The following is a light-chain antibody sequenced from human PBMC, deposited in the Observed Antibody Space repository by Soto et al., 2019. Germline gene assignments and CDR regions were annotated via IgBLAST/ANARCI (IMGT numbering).Light chain of an antibody. CDR1: QSVSSNN. J-gene: IGKJ5*01. Sequence: EIVLTQSPGTLSLSPGETATLSCRASQSVSSNNLAWYHQKPGQTPRLLIYGASSRATGIPDRFSRSGFGTYFTITISRLEPEDFAVDYCKQYDNSITVGPGTRLEIE. V-gene: IGKV3-20*01. CDR2: GAS. CDR3: KQYDNSIT.